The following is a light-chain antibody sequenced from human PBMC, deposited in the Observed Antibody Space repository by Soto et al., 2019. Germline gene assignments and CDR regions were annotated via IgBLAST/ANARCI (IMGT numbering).Light chain of an antibody. CDR3: AAWDDSLNWV. J-gene: IGLJ3*02. CDR2: SNN. CDR1: SSNIGSNY. V-gene: IGLV1-44*01. Sequence: QSVLTQSPSASGTPGQRVTISCSGSSSNIGSNYVYWYQQVPGTAPKLLIYSNNQRPSGVPDRFSGSKSGTSASLAISGLQSEDEADYYCAAWDDSLNWVFGGGTKLTVL.